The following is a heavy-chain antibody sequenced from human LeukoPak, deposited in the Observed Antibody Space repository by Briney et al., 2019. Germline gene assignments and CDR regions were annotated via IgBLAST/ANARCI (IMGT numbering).Heavy chain of an antibody. D-gene: IGHD2-8*02. Sequence: GGSLRLSCVASGFXFSTYSINWVRQAPGKGLEWVSSISSSSGYIYYADSVKGRFTISRDNAKNSLYLQMNSLRAEDTAVYYCARDSPYGTAGYWGQGTLVTVSS. J-gene: IGHJ4*02. CDR3: ARDSPYGTAGY. CDR2: ISSSSGYI. V-gene: IGHV3-21*01. CDR1: GFXFSTYS.